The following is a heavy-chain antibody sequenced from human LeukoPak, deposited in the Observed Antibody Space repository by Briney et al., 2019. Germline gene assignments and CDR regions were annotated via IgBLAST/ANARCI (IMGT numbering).Heavy chain of an antibody. J-gene: IGHJ4*02. Sequence: SETLSLTCTVSGGSINNYYWSWIRQPPGKGLEWIGTIYYSGSTYYNPSLKSRVTISVDTSKNQFSLKLSSVTAADTAVYYCARLRDSYFDYWGQGTLVTVSS. CDR3: ARLRDSYFDY. CDR2: IYYSGST. D-gene: IGHD5-24*01. CDR1: GGSINNYY. V-gene: IGHV4-59*08.